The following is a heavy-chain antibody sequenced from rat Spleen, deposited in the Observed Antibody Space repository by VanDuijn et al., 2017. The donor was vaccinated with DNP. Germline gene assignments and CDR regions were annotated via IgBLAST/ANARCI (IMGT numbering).Heavy chain of an antibody. CDR2: ISYSGST. CDR1: GYSITSNY. Sequence: EVHLQESGSGLVKPSQSLSLTCSVIGYSITSNYWGWIRKFPGNKMEYIGHISYSGSTNYNPSLKSRISITRDTSRNHFFLHLNSVTTEDTATYYCARWTRYFDYWGQGVMVTVSS. D-gene: IGHD1-7*01. V-gene: IGHV3-1*01. CDR3: ARWTRYFDY. J-gene: IGHJ2*01.